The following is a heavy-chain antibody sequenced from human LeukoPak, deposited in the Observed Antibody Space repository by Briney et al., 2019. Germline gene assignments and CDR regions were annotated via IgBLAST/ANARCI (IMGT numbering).Heavy chain of an antibody. Sequence: GRSLRLSCAASGFTFDDYAMHWVRQAQGKCLEWVPGISWNSGSIGYADPVKGRFTISRDNAKNSLYLQMNSLRAEDMALYYCAKGSYSSSWFPFDYWGQGTLVTVSS. V-gene: IGHV3-9*03. D-gene: IGHD6-13*01. J-gene: IGHJ4*02. CDR3: AKGSYSSSWFPFDY. CDR2: ISWNSGSI. CDR1: GFTFDDYA.